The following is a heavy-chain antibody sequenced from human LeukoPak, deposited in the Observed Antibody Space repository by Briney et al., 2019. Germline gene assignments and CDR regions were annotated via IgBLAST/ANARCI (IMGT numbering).Heavy chain of an antibody. V-gene: IGHV4-59*08. J-gene: IGHJ6*02. Sequence: KPAETLSLTCTVSGGSISSHYWSWILQPPGKGLEWIGYIHYSGTTNYNPSLKSRVSISADTFENQMSLRLSSVTAADTAVYYCVSHLSGDYAWLDVWGQGTTVTVSS. CDR1: GGSISSHY. D-gene: IGHD4-17*01. CDR3: VSHLSGDYAWLDV. CDR2: IHYSGTT.